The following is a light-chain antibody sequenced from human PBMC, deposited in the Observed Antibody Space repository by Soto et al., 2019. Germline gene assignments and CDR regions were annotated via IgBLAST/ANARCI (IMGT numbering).Light chain of an antibody. CDR2: LAS. CDR3: QQYNSHSYYS. J-gene: IGKJ2*03. Sequence: DIQMTQFPSTLSASVGDQVTITCRASQNIQSFLAWYQQKPGKAPKLLIYLASSLEGGVPSRFSGSGSGTEFTLTINSLQPDDFAIYFCQQYNSHSYYSFGQGTKLEVK. V-gene: IGKV1-5*03. CDR1: QNIQSF.